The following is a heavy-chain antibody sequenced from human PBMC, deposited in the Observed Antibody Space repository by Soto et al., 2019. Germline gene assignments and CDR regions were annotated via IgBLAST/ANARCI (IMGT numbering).Heavy chain of an antibody. CDR1: GFDFSAHG. CDR2: ISYDGRNK. V-gene: IGHV3-30*18. CDR3: AKDSAYSSGGFDH. D-gene: IGHD6-25*01. Sequence: LRLSCAASGFDFSAHGMHWVRQAPGKGLEWVAVISYDGRNKNYADSGKGRFTISRDNSRNTVYLQMNSLRADDTAVYFCAKDSAYSSGGFDHCGQGLLVTVSS. J-gene: IGHJ4*02.